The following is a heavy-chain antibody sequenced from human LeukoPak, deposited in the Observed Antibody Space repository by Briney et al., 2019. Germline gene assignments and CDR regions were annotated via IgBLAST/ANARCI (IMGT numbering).Heavy chain of an antibody. CDR3: AKGNLFYYYGMDV. Sequence: QTGGSLRLSCAASGFTFSSYAMSWVRQAPGKGLEWVAVISYDGSNKYYADSVKGRFTISRDNSKNTLYLQMNSLRAEDTAVYYCAKGNLFYYYGMDVWGQGTTVTVSS. CDR1: GFTFSSYA. V-gene: IGHV3-30*18. J-gene: IGHJ6*02. D-gene: IGHD1-14*01. CDR2: ISYDGSNK.